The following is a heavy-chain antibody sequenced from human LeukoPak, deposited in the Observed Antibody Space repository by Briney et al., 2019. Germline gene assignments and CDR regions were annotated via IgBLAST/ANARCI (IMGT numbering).Heavy chain of an antibody. Sequence: SETLSLTCTVSGGSISSYYWGWIRQPPGKGLEWIGSIYHSGSTYYNPSLKSRVTISVDTSKNQFSLKLSSVTAADTAVYYCARTLGSVQPLDYWGQGTLVTVSS. J-gene: IGHJ4*02. D-gene: IGHD5-18*01. CDR2: IYHSGST. CDR1: GGSISSYY. V-gene: IGHV4-38-2*02. CDR3: ARTLGSVQPLDY.